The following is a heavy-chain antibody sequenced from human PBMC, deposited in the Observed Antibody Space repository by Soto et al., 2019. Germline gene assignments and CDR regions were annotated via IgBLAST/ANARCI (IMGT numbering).Heavy chain of an antibody. V-gene: IGHV1-2*04. Sequence: QVQLVQSGAEVKKPGASVKVSCKASGYTFTGYYMHWVRQAPGQGLEWMGWINPNSGGTNYAQKFQGWVTMTRDTSISTAYMELSRLRSDDTAVYYCARHGFIDYYGSGSYPGHPFDYWGQGTLVTVSS. J-gene: IGHJ4*02. CDR3: ARHGFIDYYGSGSYPGHPFDY. D-gene: IGHD3-10*01. CDR1: GYTFTGYY. CDR2: INPNSGGT.